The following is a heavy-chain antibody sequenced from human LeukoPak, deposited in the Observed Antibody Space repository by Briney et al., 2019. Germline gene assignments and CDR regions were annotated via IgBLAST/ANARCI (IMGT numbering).Heavy chain of an antibody. CDR1: GGSFSGYY. CDR3: ARGPRRITMIVVVKAFDI. V-gene: IGHV4-34*01. D-gene: IGHD3-22*01. Sequence: SETLSLTCAVYGGSFSGYYWSWIRQPPGKGLEWIGEINHSGSTNYNPSLKSRVTISVDTSKNQFSLKLSSVTAADTAVYYCARGPRRITMIVVVKAFDIWGQGTTVTVS. CDR2: INHSGST. J-gene: IGHJ3*02.